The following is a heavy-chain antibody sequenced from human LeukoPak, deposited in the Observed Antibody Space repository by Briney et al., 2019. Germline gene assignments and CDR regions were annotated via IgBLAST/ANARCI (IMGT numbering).Heavy chain of an antibody. V-gene: IGHV1-2*02. CDR1: GYTFTGYY. CDR3: ARGLTMVRGDIDY. D-gene: IGHD3-10*01. Sequence: GASVKVSCKASGYTFTGYYMHWVRQAPGQGLEWMGWINPNSGGTNYAQKFQGRVTMTRNTSISTAYMELSSLRSEDTAVYYCARGLTMVRGDIDYWGQGTLVTVSS. J-gene: IGHJ4*02. CDR2: INPNSGGT.